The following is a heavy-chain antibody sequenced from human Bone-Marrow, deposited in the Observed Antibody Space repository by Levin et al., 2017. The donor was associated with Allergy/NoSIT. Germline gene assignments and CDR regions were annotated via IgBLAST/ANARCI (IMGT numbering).Heavy chain of an antibody. Sequence: GESLKISCAASGFTFSNFAIHWVRQAPGKGLEWVAVISSDGDNKQYADSVKGRFTISRDNSKNTLYLQMSSLRPEDTAVYYCARAGDPNNWQFFFDYWGQGSLVTVSS. CDR1: GFTFSNFA. CDR2: ISSDGDNK. CDR3: ARAGDPNNWQFFFDY. J-gene: IGHJ4*02. D-gene: IGHD1-20*01. V-gene: IGHV3-30*04.